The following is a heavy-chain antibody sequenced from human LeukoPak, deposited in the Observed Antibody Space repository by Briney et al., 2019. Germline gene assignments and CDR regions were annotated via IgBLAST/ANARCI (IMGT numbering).Heavy chain of an antibody. D-gene: IGHD3-22*01. Sequence: PGGSLRLSCAASGFTFKNHAMSWVRQAPGKGLEWVSATSGSGGAKFYADSVKGRFTISRDNSKDTLYLQMNSLRAEDTAIYYCAKFPSYDSSGHDGFDVWGQGTRVTVSS. CDR2: TSGSGGAK. CDR3: AKFPSYDSSGHDGFDV. V-gene: IGHV3-23*01. CDR1: GFTFKNHA. J-gene: IGHJ3*01.